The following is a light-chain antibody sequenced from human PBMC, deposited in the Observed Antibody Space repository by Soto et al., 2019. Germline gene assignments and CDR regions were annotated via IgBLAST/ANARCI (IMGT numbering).Light chain of an antibody. V-gene: IGKV3-20*01. CDR3: QQYGSSPWT. CDR1: QSVSSSY. J-gene: IGKJ1*01. CDR2: GAS. Sequence: EIVLTQSPGTLSLSPGERATLSCRASQSVSSSYLAWYQQKPGQAPRPLIYGASSRATGIPDRFSGSGSGTDFPLTISRLEPEDVAVYYCQQYGSSPWTFGQGTKVEIK.